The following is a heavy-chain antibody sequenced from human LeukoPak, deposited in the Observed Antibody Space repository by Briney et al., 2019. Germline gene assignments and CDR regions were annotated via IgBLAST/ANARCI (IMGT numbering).Heavy chain of an antibody. CDR3: ARLYRNDVPDAFDI. D-gene: IGHD1-1*01. Sequence: GESLKISCKGSGYSFTSYWIGWVRQMPGKGLEWMGIIYPGDSDTRYSSPFQGQVTISADKSISTAYLQWSSLKASDTAMYYCARLYRNDVPDAFDIWGQGTMVTVSS. V-gene: IGHV5-51*01. J-gene: IGHJ3*02. CDR2: IYPGDSDT. CDR1: GYSFTSYW.